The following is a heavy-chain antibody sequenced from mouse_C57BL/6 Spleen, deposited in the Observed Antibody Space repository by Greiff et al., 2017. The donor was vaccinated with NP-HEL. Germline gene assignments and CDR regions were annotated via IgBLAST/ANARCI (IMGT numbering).Heavy chain of an antibody. V-gene: IGHV5-4*03. CDR3: ARVGSYGSSFGWYFDV. J-gene: IGHJ1*03. CDR2: ISDGGSYT. D-gene: IGHD1-1*01. Sequence: EVKLMESGGGLVKPGGSLKLSCAASGFTFSSYAMSWVRQTPEKRLEWVATISDGGSYTYYPDNVKGRFTISRDNAKNNLYLQMSHLKSEDTAMYYCARVGSYGSSFGWYFDVWGTGTTVTVSS. CDR1: GFTFSSYA.